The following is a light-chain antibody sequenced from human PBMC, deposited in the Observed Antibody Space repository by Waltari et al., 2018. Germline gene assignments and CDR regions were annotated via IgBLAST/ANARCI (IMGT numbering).Light chain of an antibody. CDR3: QSFDIRLSGGVV. CDR2: GNN. J-gene: IGLJ3*02. V-gene: IGLV1-40*01. Sequence: QSVLTQPPSMSGAPGQRVTISCTGSSSNIGAGHDVHWYQVFPGTAPKLLIYGNNNRPPGGPDRVSGSKSDTSASLAIGGLQAEDEADYYCQSFDIRLSGGVVFGGGTKVTVL. CDR1: SSNIGAGHD.